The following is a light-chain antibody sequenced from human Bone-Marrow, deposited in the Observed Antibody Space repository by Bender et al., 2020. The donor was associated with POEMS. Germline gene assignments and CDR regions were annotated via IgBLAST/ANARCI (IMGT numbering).Light chain of an antibody. CDR3: DSIDTSGNHREV. CDR2: EDI. V-gene: IGLV3-10*01. J-gene: IGLJ3*02. Sequence: SYELTQPPSVSVSPGQTARITCSGDALPKKYAYWYQQKSGQAPVLVIYEDIKRPSGIPERFSGSSSGTMATLTISGAQVEDEADYYCDSIDTSGNHREVFGGGTKLTVL. CDR1: ALPKKY.